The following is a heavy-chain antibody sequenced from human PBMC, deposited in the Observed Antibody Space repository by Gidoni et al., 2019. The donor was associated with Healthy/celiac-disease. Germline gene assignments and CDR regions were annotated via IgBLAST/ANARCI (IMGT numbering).Heavy chain of an antibody. CDR3: AKVLGYCSSTSCYVAAFDI. CDR1: GFTFSSDA. CDR2: ISGSCGST. J-gene: IGHJ3*02. D-gene: IGHD2-2*01. V-gene: IGHV3-23*01. Sequence: EVQLWEAGGGLVQPGGSLRLSCAASGFTFSSDAMCWVRPAPGKGLGWVSAISGSCGSTYYADSVKGRFTISRDNSKNTLYLQMNSLRAEDTAVYYCAKVLGYCSSTSCYVAAFDIWGQGTMVTVSS.